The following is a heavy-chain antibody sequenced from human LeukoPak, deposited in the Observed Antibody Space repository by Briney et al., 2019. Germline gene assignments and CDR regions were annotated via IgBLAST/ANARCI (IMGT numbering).Heavy chain of an antibody. CDR3: ARDWRYSGSYGNAFDI. D-gene: IGHD1-26*01. CDR2: IYTSGST. CDR1: GGSISSYY. J-gene: IGHJ3*02. Sequence: SETLSRTCTVSGGSISSYYWSWIRQPAGKGLEWIGRIYTSGSTNYNPSLKSRVTMSVDTSKNQFSLKLSSVTAADTAVYYCARDWRYSGSYGNAFDIWGQGTMVTVSS. V-gene: IGHV4-4*07.